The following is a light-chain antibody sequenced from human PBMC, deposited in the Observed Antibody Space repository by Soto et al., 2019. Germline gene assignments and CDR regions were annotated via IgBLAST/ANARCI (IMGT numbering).Light chain of an antibody. CDR1: SSDVGGYDS. CDR2: DVD. CDR3: SSYAGSNTFV. V-gene: IGLV2-8*01. J-gene: IGLJ1*01. Sequence: QPVLTQPPSASGSPGQSVTISCSGTSSDVGGYDSVSWYQHHPGKVPKLIIFDVDKWPSGVPDRFSGFKSGNTASLTVSGLRAEDEADYYCSSYAGSNTFVFGTGTKLTVL.